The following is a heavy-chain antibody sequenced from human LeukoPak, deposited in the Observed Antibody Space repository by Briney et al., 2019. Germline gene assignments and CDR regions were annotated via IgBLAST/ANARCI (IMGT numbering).Heavy chain of an antibody. Sequence: ASVKVSCKASGDTFSSYTISWVRQAPGQGLEWMGIINPSGGSTSYAQKFQGRVTMTRDTSTSTVYMELSSLRSEDTAVYYCARNIVGATPYYMDVWGKGTTVTVSS. V-gene: IGHV1-46*03. J-gene: IGHJ6*03. CDR1: GDTFSSYT. D-gene: IGHD1-26*01. CDR2: INPSGGST. CDR3: ARNIVGATPYYMDV.